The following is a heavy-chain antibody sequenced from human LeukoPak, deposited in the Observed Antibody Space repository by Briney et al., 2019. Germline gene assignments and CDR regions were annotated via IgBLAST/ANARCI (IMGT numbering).Heavy chain of an antibody. V-gene: IGHV4-59*01. CDR2: IYYSGST. CDR3: ARGLAAVSNYYFDY. J-gene: IGHJ4*02. Sequence: SETLSLTCTVSGGSISSYYWSWIRQPPGKGLGWIGYIYYSGSTNYNPSLKSRVTISVDTSKNQFSLKLSSVTAADTAVYYCARGLAAVSNYYFDYWGQGTLVTVSS. CDR1: GGSISSYY. D-gene: IGHD6-13*01.